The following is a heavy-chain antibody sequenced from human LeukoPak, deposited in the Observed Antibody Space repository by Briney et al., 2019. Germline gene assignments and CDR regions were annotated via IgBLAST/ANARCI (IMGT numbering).Heavy chain of an antibody. J-gene: IGHJ6*02. V-gene: IGHV1-2*02. CDR3: ARRVAADDAYYYGMDV. Sequence: ASVRVSCKTSGYTFTGYYMHWVRQAPGQGLEWMGWINPNSGGTNYAQKFQGRVTMTRDTSISTAYMELSRLTSDDTAVYYCARRVAADDAYYYGMDVWGQGTTVTVSS. CDR2: INPNSGGT. D-gene: IGHD6-19*01. CDR1: GYTFTGYY.